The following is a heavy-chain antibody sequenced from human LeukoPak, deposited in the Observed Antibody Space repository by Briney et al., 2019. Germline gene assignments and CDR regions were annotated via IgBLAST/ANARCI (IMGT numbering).Heavy chain of an antibody. J-gene: IGHJ4*02. CDR1: GFTFSSYA. Sequence: GGSLRLSCAASGFTFSSYAMTWVRQAPGKGLEWVSSIRGSGGNTYYADSVKGRFTISRDNSKNTLYLQMNSLKAEDTAVYYCARRSPYYDSSGYYLDYWGQGTLVTVSS. D-gene: IGHD3-22*01. CDR2: IRGSGGNT. CDR3: ARRSPYYDSSGYYLDY. V-gene: IGHV3-23*01.